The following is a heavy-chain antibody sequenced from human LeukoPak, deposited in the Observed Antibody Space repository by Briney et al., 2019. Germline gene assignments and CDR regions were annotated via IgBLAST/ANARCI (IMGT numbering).Heavy chain of an antibody. CDR3: ARVRDPLDY. CDR1: GDSISSAGYY. J-gene: IGHJ4*02. V-gene: IGHV4-39*01. Sequence: SETLSLTCTVSGDSISSAGYYWGWIRQPPGKGLEWIGSIYYAGSTYYNPSLKSRVTISVDASKTQFSLKLSSVTAADTAVYYCARVRDPLDYWGQGTLVTVSS. CDR2: IYYAGST. D-gene: IGHD3-10*01.